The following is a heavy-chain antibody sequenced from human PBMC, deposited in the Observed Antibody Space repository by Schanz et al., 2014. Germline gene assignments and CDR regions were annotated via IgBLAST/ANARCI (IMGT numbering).Heavy chain of an antibody. V-gene: IGHV1-24*01. J-gene: IGHJ6*02. CDR2: FHHEDGDT. CDR3: STETSRTWFFNGVDV. D-gene: IGHD2-2*01. Sequence: QVQLVQSGAEVKKPGASVKVSCKVSGYSLNELSMHWVRQAPGRGLEWMGGFHHEDGDTVYAQKFQGRDIMTEDTSTDTAYVELYSLTSEYTGVYYCSTETSRTWFFNGVDVWGQGTTXTVSS. CDR1: GYSLNELS.